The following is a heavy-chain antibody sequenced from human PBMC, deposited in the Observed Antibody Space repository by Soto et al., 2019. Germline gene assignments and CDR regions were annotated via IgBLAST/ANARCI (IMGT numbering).Heavy chain of an antibody. CDR1: GGTFSSYA. D-gene: IGHD1-26*01. J-gene: IGHJ1*01. CDR3: AAGWELLRRYFQH. Sequence: ASVKVSCKASGGTFSSYAISWVRQAPGQRLEWIGWIVVGSGNTNYAQKFQERVTITRDMSTSTAYMELSSLRSEDTAVYYCAAGWELLRRYFQHWGQGTLVTVSS. CDR2: IVVGSGNT. V-gene: IGHV1-58*02.